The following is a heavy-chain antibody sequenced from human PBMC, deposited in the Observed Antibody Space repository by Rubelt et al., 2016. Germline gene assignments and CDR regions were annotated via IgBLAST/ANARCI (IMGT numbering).Heavy chain of an antibody. Sequence: QVQLVQSGAEVKKPGASVKVSCKASGYTFTSYAMHWVRQAPGQRLEWMGRIIPILGIANYAQKFQGRVTITADKSTSTAYMELSSLRSEDTAVYYCARDIIHDRITHNDVWGQGTTVTVSS. J-gene: IGHJ6*02. CDR1: GYTFTSYA. V-gene: IGHV1-69*04. D-gene: IGHD3-3*01. CDR2: IIPILGIA. CDR3: ARDIIHDRITHNDV.